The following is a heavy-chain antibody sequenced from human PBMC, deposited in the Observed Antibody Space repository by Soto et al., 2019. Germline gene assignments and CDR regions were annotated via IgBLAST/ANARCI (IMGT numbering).Heavy chain of an antibody. Sequence: SETRSLTCPVSGGSISSGAYYCSCIRQPPWHGLEWIGYIYYSGSTYYTPSLKSRVTISVDTSKNQFSLKLSSVTAADTAVYYCASAKYYYDSSGYYYRYWFDPWGQGTLVTISS. CDR3: ASAKYYYDSSGYYYRYWFDP. CDR1: GGSISSGAYY. D-gene: IGHD3-22*01. V-gene: IGHV4-30-4*01. J-gene: IGHJ5*02. CDR2: IYYSGST.